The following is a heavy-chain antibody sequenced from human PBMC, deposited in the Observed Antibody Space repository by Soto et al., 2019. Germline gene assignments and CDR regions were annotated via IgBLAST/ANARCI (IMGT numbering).Heavy chain of an antibody. CDR3: ARDSGVPMVVEGVLAYYFDY. V-gene: IGHV3-30*03. D-gene: IGHD2-15*01. J-gene: IGHJ4*02. Sequence: RGSLRLSCAASGFTFSTSGMHWVRQAPGKGLEWVAVISHDGRNKYFADSVQGRFTISRDNSKNTLYLHLNSLRADDTAVYYCARDSGVPMVVEGVLAYYFDYWGQGTLVTVSS. CDR2: ISHDGRNK. CDR1: GFTFSTSG.